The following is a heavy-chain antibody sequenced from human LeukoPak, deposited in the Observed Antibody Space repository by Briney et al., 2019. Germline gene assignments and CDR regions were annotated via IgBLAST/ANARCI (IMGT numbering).Heavy chain of an antibody. Sequence: LSGGSLRLSCAASGFTFSNYWMHWVRQAPGKGLVWVSRIYNDGSSTSYADAVKGRFTLPRDNAKSTLYVQMNSLRADDTAVFYCARVRGGSGRSYAADAFDIWGQGTMVTVSS. CDR1: GFTFSNYW. V-gene: IGHV3-74*01. CDR2: IYNDGSST. CDR3: ARVRGGSGRSYAADAFDI. D-gene: IGHD1-26*01. J-gene: IGHJ3*02.